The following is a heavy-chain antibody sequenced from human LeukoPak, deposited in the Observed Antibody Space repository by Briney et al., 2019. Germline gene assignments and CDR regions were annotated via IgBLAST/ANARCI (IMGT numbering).Heavy chain of an antibody. CDR3: ARSAPLRYPMYYMDV. J-gene: IGHJ6*03. V-gene: IGHV4-4*07. Sequence: SETLSLTCTVSGGSISSYYWSWIRQPAGKGLEWIGRIYTSGSTNYNPSLKSRVTMSVDTSKNQFTLKLSSVTAADTAVYYCARSAPLRYPMYYMDVWGKGTTVTVSS. D-gene: IGHD3-9*01. CDR1: GGSISSYY. CDR2: IYTSGST.